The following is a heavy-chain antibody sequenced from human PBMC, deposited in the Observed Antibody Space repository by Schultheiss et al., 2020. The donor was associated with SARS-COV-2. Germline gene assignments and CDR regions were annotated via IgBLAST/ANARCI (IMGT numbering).Heavy chain of an antibody. CDR2: ISAYNGNT. CDR1: GYTFTSYG. V-gene: IGHV1-18*01. D-gene: IGHD3-10*01. CDR3: ARDRGRITMVRGVIADY. Sequence: ASVKVSCKASGYTFTSYGISWVRQAPGQGLEWMGWISAYNGNTNYAQKLQGRVTMTTDTSTSTAYMELRSLRSDDTAVYYCARDRGRITMVRGVIADYWGQGTQVTVSS. J-gene: IGHJ4*02.